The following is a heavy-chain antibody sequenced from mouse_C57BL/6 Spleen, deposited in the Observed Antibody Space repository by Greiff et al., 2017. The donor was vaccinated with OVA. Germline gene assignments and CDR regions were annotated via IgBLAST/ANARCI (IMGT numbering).Heavy chain of an antibody. D-gene: IGHD1-2*01. V-gene: IGHV14-3*01. CDR2: IDPANGNT. Sequence: VQLQQSVAELVRPGASVKLSCTASGFNIKNTYMNWVKQRPEQGLEWIGRIDPANGNTKYAPKFQGKATITADTSSNTAYLQLSSLTSEDTAIYYCARGLRLYFDYWGQGTTLTVSS. CDR1: GFNIKNTY. CDR3: ARGLRLYFDY. J-gene: IGHJ2*01.